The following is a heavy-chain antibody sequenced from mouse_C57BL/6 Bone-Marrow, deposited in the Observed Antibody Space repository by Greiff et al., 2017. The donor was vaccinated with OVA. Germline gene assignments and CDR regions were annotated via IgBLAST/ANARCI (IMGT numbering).Heavy chain of an antibody. CDR3: ARGYDGGGYYAMYD. D-gene: IGHD2-2*01. Sequence: VQLQQSGAELARPGASVKLSCKASGYTFTSYGISWVKQRTGQGLEWIGEIYPRSGNTYYNEKFKGKATLTADKSSSTAYMELRSLTAEDSAVYFCARGYDGGGYYAMYDWGQGTSVTVSS. V-gene: IGHV1-81*01. J-gene: IGHJ4*01. CDR1: GYTFTSYG. CDR2: IYPRSGNT.